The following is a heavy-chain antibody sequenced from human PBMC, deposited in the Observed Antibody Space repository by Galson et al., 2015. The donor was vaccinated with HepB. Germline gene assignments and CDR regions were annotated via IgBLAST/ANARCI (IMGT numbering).Heavy chain of an antibody. D-gene: IGHD3-22*01. CDR2: INSDGRTT. V-gene: IGHV3-74*01. CDR1: GFTFSSYW. CDR3: ASIYSGSYYYDSY. Sequence: SLRLSCAASGFTFSSYWMHWVRQAPGKGLVWVSRINSDGRTTTYADSVKGRLTISRDNAKNTLFLQMNFLRAEDTAVYYCASIYSGSYYYDSYWGHGTLVTVSS. J-gene: IGHJ4*01.